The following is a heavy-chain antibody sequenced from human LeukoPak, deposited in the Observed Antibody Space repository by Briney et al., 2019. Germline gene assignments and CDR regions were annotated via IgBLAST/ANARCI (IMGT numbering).Heavy chain of an antibody. Sequence: ASMKVSCKASGYTFIDYYLHWVRQAPGQGLEWMGRINPNSGDTNFAQKFQGRITMTTDTSISTAYMELSRLKSDDTAVYYCAKDRLHWLQGTVADFWGQGTLVTVSS. D-gene: IGHD5-24*01. V-gene: IGHV1-2*02. J-gene: IGHJ4*02. CDR3: AKDRLHWLQGTVADF. CDR1: GYTFIDYY. CDR2: INPNSGDT.